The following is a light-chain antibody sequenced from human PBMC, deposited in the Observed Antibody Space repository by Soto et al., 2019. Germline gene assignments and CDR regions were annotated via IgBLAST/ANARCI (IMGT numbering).Light chain of an antibody. Sequence: QSVLTQPPSASGTPGQRVTISCSGSSSNIGSNYVYWYQQLPGTAPKLLIYRNNKRPSWVPDRFSGSKSGTSASLAISGLRSEDEADYYCAAWDDSLSVYWVFGGGTKLTVL. CDR3: AAWDDSLSVYWV. CDR1: SSNIGSNY. J-gene: IGLJ3*02. CDR2: RNN. V-gene: IGLV1-47*01.